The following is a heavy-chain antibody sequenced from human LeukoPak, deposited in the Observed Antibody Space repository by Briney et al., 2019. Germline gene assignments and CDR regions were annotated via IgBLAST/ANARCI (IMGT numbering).Heavy chain of an antibody. D-gene: IGHD3-10*01. CDR1: GYTFTDYY. V-gene: IGHV1-2*02. J-gene: IGHJ6*03. CDR3: ARDGSSGYYYYMDV. Sequence: ASVKVSCKASGYTFTDYYVHWLRQAPGQRLEWMGWINPNSGGTNYAQKFQGRVTMTRDTSISTAYMELSRLRSDDTAVYYCARDGSSGYYYYMDVWGKGTTVTVSS. CDR2: INPNSGGT.